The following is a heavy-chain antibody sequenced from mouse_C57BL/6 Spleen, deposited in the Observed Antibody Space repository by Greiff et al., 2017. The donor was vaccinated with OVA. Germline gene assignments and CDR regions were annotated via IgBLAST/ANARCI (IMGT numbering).Heavy chain of an antibody. CDR2: IHPNSGST. CDR3: ARGYYGSSQAWFAY. CDR1: GYTFTSYW. V-gene: IGHV1-64*01. D-gene: IGHD1-1*01. Sequence: QVQLQQSGAELVKPGASVKLSCKASGYTFTSYWMHWVKQRPGQGLEWIGMIHPNSGSTNYNEKFKSKATLTVDKSSSTAYMQLSSLTSEDSAVYYCARGYYGSSQAWFAYWGQGTLVTVSA. J-gene: IGHJ3*01.